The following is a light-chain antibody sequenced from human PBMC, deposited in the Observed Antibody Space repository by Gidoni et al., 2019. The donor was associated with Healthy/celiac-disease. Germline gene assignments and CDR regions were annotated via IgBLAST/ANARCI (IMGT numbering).Light chain of an antibody. J-gene: IGKJ2*01. V-gene: IGKV3-20*01. CDR3: QQDGSSPYT. CDR2: GAS. Sequence: ELVLTQSPGTLSLSPGDRATLSCRASQSVSSSYLAWYQQKPGQAPRLLIYGASSRATGIPDRFSGSGSGTDFTLTISRLEPEDFAVYYCQQDGSSPYTFGQGTKLEIK. CDR1: QSVSSSY.